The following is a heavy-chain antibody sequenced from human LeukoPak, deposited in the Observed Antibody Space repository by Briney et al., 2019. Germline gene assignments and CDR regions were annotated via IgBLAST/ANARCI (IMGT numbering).Heavy chain of an antibody. CDR1: GFTFSSYS. J-gene: IGHJ5*02. D-gene: IGHD2-2*01. CDR3: ARELYSPVPAPRGAFDP. CDR2: ISSSSSYI. Sequence: PGGSLRLSCAASGFTFSSYSMNWVRQAPGKGLGWVSSISSSSSYIYYADSVKGRFTISRDNAKNSLYLQMNSLRAEDTAVYYCARELYSPVPAPRGAFDPWGQGTLVTVSS. V-gene: IGHV3-21*01.